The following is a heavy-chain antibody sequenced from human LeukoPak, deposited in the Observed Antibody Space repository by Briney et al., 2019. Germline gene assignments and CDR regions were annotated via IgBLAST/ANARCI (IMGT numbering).Heavy chain of an antibody. CDR3: ARRALAAAGDY. CDR2: INPNSGGT. D-gene: IGHD6-13*01. V-gene: IGHV1-2*02. Sequence: ASVTVSCKASGHTFTAYYMFWVRQAPGQGLEWMGWINPNSGGTNYAQKFQGRVTMTRDTSISTAYMELSRLRSDDTAVYYCARRALAAAGDYWGQGTLVTVSS. J-gene: IGHJ4*02. CDR1: GHTFTAYY.